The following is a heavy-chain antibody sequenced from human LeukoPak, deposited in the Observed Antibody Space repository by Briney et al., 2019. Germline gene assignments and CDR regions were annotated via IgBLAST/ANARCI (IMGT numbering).Heavy chain of an antibody. Sequence: SETLSLTCAVYGGSFSGYYWSWIRQPPGKGLEWIGEINHSGSTNYNPSLKSRVTISVDTSKNQFSLKLSSVTAADTAVYYCASISSGQTYNPHFDYWGQGTLVTVSS. D-gene: IGHD3-22*01. J-gene: IGHJ4*02. V-gene: IGHV4-34*01. CDR2: INHSGST. CDR1: GGSFSGYY. CDR3: ASISSGQTYNPHFDY.